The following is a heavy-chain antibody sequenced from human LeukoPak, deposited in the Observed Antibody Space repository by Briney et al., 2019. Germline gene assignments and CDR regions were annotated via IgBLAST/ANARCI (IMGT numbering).Heavy chain of an antibody. J-gene: IGHJ4*02. CDR3: ARLKAGYSSGWYFDY. CDR1: GGSFSGYY. Sequence: SETLSLTCAVYGGSFSGYYWSWIRQPPGKGLEWIGSIYHSGSTYYNPSLKSRVTISVDTSKNQFSLKLSSVTAADTAVYYCARLKAGYSSGWYFDYWGQGTLVTVSS. CDR2: IYHSGST. D-gene: IGHD6-19*01. V-gene: IGHV4-34*01.